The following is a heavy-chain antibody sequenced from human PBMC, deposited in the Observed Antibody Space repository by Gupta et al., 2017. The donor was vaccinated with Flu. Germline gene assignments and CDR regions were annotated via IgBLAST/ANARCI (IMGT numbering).Heavy chain of an antibody. J-gene: IGHJ4*02. CDR1: GFTFSSYG. V-gene: IGHV3-33*01. Sequence: QVQLVESGGGVVQPGRSLRLSCAASGFTFSSYGMHWVRQAPGKGLEWFAVIWYDGSNKYYADSVKGRVTISRDNSKNTLYLQMNSLRAEDTAVYYCARDYDFWSGSEDGPYYWGQGTLVTVSS. CDR2: IWYDGSNK. CDR3: ARDYDFWSGSEDGPYY. D-gene: IGHD3-3*01.